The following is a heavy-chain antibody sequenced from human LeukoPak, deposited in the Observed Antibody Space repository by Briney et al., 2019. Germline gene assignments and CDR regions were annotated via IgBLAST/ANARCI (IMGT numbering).Heavy chain of an antibody. CDR2: ISGGSTST. V-gene: IGHV3-23*01. J-gene: IGHJ5*02. CDR1: GFTFSSYA. D-gene: IGHD3-22*01. Sequence: GGSLRLSCAASGFTFSSYARGWFRQAPGKGREWVSVISGGSTSTYYADSVKVRFTISRDSSKNTLYLQMNSLRAEDTAVYYCAKGSSGYYYDNWFDPWGQGTLVTVSS. CDR3: AKGSSGYYYDNWFDP.